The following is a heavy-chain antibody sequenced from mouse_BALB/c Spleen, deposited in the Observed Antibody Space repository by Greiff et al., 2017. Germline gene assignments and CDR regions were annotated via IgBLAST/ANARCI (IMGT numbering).Heavy chain of an antibody. D-gene: IGHD2-1*01. CDR3: ARSRGYGNYGDY. Sequence: QVQLQQSGAELVRPGTSVKVSCKASGYAFTNYLIEWVKQRPGQGLEWIGVINPGSGGTNYNEKFKGKATLTADKSSSTAYMQLSSLTSDDSAVYFCARSRGYGNYGDYWGQGTTLTVSS. J-gene: IGHJ2*01. CDR1: GYAFTNYL. V-gene: IGHV1-54*01. CDR2: INPGSGGT.